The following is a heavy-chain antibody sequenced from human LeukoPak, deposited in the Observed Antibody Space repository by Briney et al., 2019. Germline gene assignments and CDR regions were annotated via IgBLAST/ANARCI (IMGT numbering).Heavy chain of an antibody. D-gene: IGHD6-19*01. Sequence: ASVKVSCKVSGYTLTELSMHWVRQARGKGLEWMGGFDPEDGETIYAQNFQGRVTLTEDTSTDTAYMELSSLRSEDTAVYYCATGLQWLVRTSDDFWGQGTLVTVSS. CDR1: GYTLTELS. CDR3: ATGLQWLVRTSDDF. V-gene: IGHV1-24*01. CDR2: FDPEDGET. J-gene: IGHJ4*02.